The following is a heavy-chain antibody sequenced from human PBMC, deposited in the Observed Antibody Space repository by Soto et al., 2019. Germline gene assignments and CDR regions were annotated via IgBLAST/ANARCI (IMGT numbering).Heavy chain of an antibody. Sequence: SETLSLTCAVYGGSFSGYYWSWIRQPPGKGLEWIGEIDHSGSTNYNPSLKSRVTISVDTSKNQFSLKLSSVTAADTAVYYCARGRSSSWFLYYYYMDVWGKGTTVTVSS. CDR2: IDHSGST. J-gene: IGHJ6*03. V-gene: IGHV4-34*01. CDR3: ARGRSSSWFLYYYYMDV. CDR1: GGSFSGYY. D-gene: IGHD6-13*01.